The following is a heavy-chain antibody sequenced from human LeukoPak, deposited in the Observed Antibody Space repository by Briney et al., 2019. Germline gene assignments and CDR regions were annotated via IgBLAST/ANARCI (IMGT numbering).Heavy chain of an antibody. J-gene: IGHJ4*02. CDR2: INTDGSST. CDR3: ASRACSSTSCYYY. D-gene: IGHD2-2*01. V-gene: IGHV3-74*01. CDR1: GFTFSTYL. Sequence: GGSLRLSCAASGFTFSTYLMHWVRQAPGKGLVWVSRINTDGSSTDYADSVKGRFTISRDNAKNTLYLQMNSLRAEDTAVYYCASRACSSTSCYYYWGQGTLVTVSS.